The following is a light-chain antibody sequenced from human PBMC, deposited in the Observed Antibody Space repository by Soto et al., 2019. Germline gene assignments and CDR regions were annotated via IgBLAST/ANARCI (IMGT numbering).Light chain of an antibody. CDR2: GNS. CDR1: SSNIGAGYD. Sequence: QSVLTQPPSVSGAPGQMVTISCTGSSSNIGAGYDVHWYQQLPRTAPKLLIYGNSNRPSGVPDRFSASKSGTSASLAITGLQPEDEADYYCQSYDGGPLFDGGTKVTVL. J-gene: IGLJ3*02. V-gene: IGLV1-40*01. CDR3: QSYDGGPL.